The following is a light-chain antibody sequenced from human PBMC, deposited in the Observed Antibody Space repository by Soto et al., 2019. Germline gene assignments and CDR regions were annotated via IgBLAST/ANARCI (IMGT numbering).Light chain of an antibody. CDR2: EAS. V-gene: IGKV1-27*01. CDR3: QKYNSAPQT. Sequence: DIQMTQSPSSLSASVGDRVTITCRASQGISTYLAWYQQKPGKVPKLLIYEASSLQSGVPSRFSGSGSGTDFTLTISSLQPEDAATYYCQKYNSAPQTFGPGTKVYI. CDR1: QGISTY. J-gene: IGKJ3*01.